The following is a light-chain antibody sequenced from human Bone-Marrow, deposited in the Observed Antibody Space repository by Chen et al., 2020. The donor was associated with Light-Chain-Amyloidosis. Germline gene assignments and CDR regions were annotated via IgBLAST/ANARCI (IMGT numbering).Light chain of an antibody. Sequence: QSALTQPASVSGSPGQSITISCTGTSSDVGGDNPVSWYQQPPDKAPKLMIYEVTNRPSWVPDRFSGSKSDNTASLTISGLQTEDEADYFCSSYTITNTLVFGSGTRVTVL. CDR1: SSDVGGDNP. CDR3: SSYTITNTLV. J-gene: IGLJ1*01. V-gene: IGLV2-14*01. CDR2: EVT.